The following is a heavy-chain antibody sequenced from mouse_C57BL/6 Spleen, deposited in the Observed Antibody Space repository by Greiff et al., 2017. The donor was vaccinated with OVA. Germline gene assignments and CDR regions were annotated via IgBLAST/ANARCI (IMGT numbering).Heavy chain of an antibody. CDR3: ARGNYYGRWTWFAY. CDR1: GYAFSSSW. J-gene: IGHJ3*01. Sequence: VKLQESGPELVKPGASVKISCKASGYAFSSSWMNWVKQRPGKGLEWIGRIYPGDGDTNYNGKFKGKATLTADTSSSTAYMQLSSLTSEDSAVYFCARGNYYGRWTWFAYWGQGTLVTVSA. V-gene: IGHV1-82*01. CDR2: IYPGDGDT. D-gene: IGHD1-1*01.